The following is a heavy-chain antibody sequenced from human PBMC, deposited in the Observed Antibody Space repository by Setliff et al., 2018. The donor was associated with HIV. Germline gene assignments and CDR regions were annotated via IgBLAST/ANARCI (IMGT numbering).Heavy chain of an antibody. CDR1: GFTFSNYE. CDR2: ISGLGGGTI. Sequence: SGGSLRLSCAASGFTFSNYEMSWVRQAPGKGLEWVSYISGLGGGTIYYADSVRGRFTISRDDAEKSVYLQMNSLRAEDTAVYYCARAGVVEGYYYYYYMDVWGKGTTVTVSS. D-gene: IGHD2-15*01. J-gene: IGHJ6*03. V-gene: IGHV3-48*03. CDR3: ARAGVVEGYYYYYYMDV.